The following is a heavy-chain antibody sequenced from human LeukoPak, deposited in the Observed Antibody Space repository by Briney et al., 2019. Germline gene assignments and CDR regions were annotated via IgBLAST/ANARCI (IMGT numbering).Heavy chain of an antibody. CDR1: GYTFTSYD. CDR3: ARVSEETGSDC. D-gene: IGHD3-10*01. J-gene: IGHJ4*02. V-gene: IGHV1-8*01. CDR2: MNPHSDNT. Sequence: AASVKVSCKASGYTFTSYDINWVRQATGQELEWMGWMNPHSDNTAYAQKFQGRVTMTKNTSISTAYMELSRLRSEDTAVYYCARVSEETGSDCWGQGTLVTVSS.